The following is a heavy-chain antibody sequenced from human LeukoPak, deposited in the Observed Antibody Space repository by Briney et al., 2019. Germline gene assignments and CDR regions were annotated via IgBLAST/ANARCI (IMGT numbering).Heavy chain of an antibody. D-gene: IGHD5-18*01. J-gene: IGHJ4*02. Sequence: GGSLRLSCAASGFTFGSYAMSWVRQAPGKGLEWVSVISGSGGSTYYADSVKGRFTISRDNSKNTLYLQMNSLRAEDTAVYYCAKCGYSYGDFDYWGQGTLVTVSS. V-gene: IGHV3-23*01. CDR2: ISGSGGST. CDR3: AKCGYSYGDFDY. CDR1: GFTFGSYA.